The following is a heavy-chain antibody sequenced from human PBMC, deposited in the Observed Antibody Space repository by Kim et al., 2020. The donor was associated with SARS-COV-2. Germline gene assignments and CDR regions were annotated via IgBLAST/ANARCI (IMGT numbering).Heavy chain of an antibody. D-gene: IGHD3-22*01. CDR2: IIPIFGTA. Sequence: SVKVSCKASGGTFSSYAISWVRQAPGQGLEWMGGIIPIFGTANYAQKFQGRVTITADESTSTAYMELSSLRSEDTAVYYCARVKKALLSGLGFALDYWGQGTLVTVSS. CDR1: GGTFSSYA. CDR3: ARVKKALLSGLGFALDY. J-gene: IGHJ4*02. V-gene: IGHV1-69*13.